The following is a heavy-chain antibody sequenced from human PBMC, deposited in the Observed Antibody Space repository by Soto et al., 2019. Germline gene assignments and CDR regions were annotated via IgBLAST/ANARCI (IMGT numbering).Heavy chain of an antibody. J-gene: IGHJ4*02. Sequence: PSETLSLTCTVSGGSISSGGYYWSWIRQHPGKGLEWIGYIYYSGSTYYNPSLKSRVTISVDTSKNQFSLKLSSVTAADTAVYYCARNGKRYCSSSSCPGPFDYWGQGTLVTVSS. CDR2: IYYSGST. V-gene: IGHV4-31*03. CDR3: ARNGKRYCSSSSCPGPFDY. CDR1: GGSISSGGYY. D-gene: IGHD2-2*01.